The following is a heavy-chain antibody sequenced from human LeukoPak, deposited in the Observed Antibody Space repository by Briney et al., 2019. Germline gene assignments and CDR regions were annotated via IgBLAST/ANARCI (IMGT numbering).Heavy chain of an antibody. Sequence: PGGSLRLSCAASGFTFSSYGMHWVRQAPGKGLESVAVISYDGSSKYYADSVKGRFTISRDNSKNTLYLQMNSLRAEDTAVYYCAKDLVRGVIVDAFDIWGQGTMVTVSS. CDR2: ISYDGSSK. V-gene: IGHV3-30*18. J-gene: IGHJ3*02. CDR3: AKDLVRGVIVDAFDI. CDR1: GFTFSSYG. D-gene: IGHD3-10*01.